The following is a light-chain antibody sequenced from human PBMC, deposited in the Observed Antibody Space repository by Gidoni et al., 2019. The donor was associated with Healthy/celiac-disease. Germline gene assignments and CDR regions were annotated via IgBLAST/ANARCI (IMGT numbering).Light chain of an antibody. Sequence: IALTQSPGTLSLSPGERATLSCRASQRVSSSYLAWYQQKPGQDPRLLIYGASSRATGIPDKFSGSGSGTEFTLTISRLEPEDFAVYYCQQYGSSPLTFGGGTKVEIK. CDR3: QQYGSSPLT. CDR2: GAS. J-gene: IGKJ4*01. CDR1: QRVSSSY. V-gene: IGKV3-20*01.